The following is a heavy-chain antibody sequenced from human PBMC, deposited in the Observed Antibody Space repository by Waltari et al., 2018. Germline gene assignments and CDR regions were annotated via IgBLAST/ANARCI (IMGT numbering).Heavy chain of an antibody. Sequence: EVQLVQSGAEVKKPGESLKISCKGSGYSFTSYWIGWVRQMPGKGLEWMGIIYPGDSDTRYSPSFQGQVTISADKSTSTAYLQWSSLKASDTAMYYCARSTGYSSGWYSRASFYYFDYWGQGTLVTVSS. CDR1: GYSFTSYW. J-gene: IGHJ4*02. CDR3: ARSTGYSSGWYSRASFYYFDY. V-gene: IGHV5-51*01. D-gene: IGHD6-19*01. CDR2: IYPGDSDT.